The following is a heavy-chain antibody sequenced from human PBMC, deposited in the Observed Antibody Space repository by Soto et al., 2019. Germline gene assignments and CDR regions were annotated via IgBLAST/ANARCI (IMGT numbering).Heavy chain of an antibody. CDR1: GFTFSLFS. CDR3: ARGSFDSIGYYNFDY. Sequence: EVQLVESGGGLVKPGESLTLSCAASGFTFSLFSMTWVRQAPGKGLEWVSSISGGSSYIYYADSVRGRFTISRDNARNSLYLQAESLRGDDTAVYYCARGSFDSIGYYNFDYWGQGTLVAVSS. D-gene: IGHD3-22*01. J-gene: IGHJ4*02. V-gene: IGHV3-21*01. CDR2: ISGGSSYI.